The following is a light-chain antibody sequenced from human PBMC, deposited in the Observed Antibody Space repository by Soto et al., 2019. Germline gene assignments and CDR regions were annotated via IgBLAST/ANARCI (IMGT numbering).Light chain of an antibody. V-gene: IGKV3-15*01. CDR3: QQYHNWPPQYT. CDR1: QSVASN. J-gene: IGKJ2*01. Sequence: EIVMTQSPASLSVSPGDGVTLSCRASQSVASNVAWYQQKPGQGPRLLIHGASTRAVGVPARFSGSGSGTDFTLTISSLQSGDSAVYYCQQYHNWPPQYTFGQGTKLQIK. CDR2: GAS.